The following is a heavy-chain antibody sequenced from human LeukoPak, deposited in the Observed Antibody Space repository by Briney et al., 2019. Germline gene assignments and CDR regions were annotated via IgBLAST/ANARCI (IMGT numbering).Heavy chain of an antibody. CDR2: INPNSGGT. D-gene: IGHD3-22*01. V-gene: IGHV1-2*02. CDR1: GYTFTDYY. CDR3: ARGHDSTGYNYFDY. J-gene: IGHJ4*02. Sequence: GASVKVSCKASGYTFTDYYIHWVRQAPGQGLERMGWINPNSGGTNYAQKFQGRVTMTRDTSIATTYMNLSSLISDDTAVYYCARGHDSTGYNYFDYWGQGTLVTVSS.